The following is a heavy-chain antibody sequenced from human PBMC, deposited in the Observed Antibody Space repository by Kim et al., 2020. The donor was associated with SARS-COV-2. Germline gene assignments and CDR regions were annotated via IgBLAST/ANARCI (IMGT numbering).Heavy chain of an antibody. D-gene: IGHD2-15*01. CDR3: ARTVPYCSGGSCYWNYFDY. V-gene: IGHV7-4-1*02. J-gene: IGHJ4*02. CDR2: INTNTGNP. Sequence: ASVKVSCKASGYTFTSYAMNWVRQAPGQGLEWMGWINTNTGNPTYAQGFTGRFVFSLDTSVSTAYLQISRLKAEDTAVYYCARTVPYCSGGSCYWNYFDYWGEGTPVTVSS. CDR1: GYTFTSYA.